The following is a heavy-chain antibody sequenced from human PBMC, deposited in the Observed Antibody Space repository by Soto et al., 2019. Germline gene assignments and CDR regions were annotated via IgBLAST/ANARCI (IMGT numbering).Heavy chain of an antibody. D-gene: IGHD3-22*01. CDR1: GFTFSSYA. V-gene: IGHV3-23*01. CDR3: ARAEPTYSSSYFDY. J-gene: IGHJ4*02. Sequence: EVQLLESGGDLVQPGGSLRLSCAASGFTFSSYAMSWVRQAPGKGLEWVSTISGRGDDSYYTDSVKGRFTISRDNSKNTLYVHMNSLRAEDTAVYYCARAEPTYSSSYFDYWGQGTLVTASS. CDR2: ISGRGDDS.